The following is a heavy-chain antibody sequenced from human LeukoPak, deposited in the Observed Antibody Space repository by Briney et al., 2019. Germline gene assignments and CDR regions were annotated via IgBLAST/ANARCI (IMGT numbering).Heavy chain of an antibody. V-gene: IGHV3-33*01. D-gene: IGHD6-13*01. CDR1: GSTFSSYG. Sequence: GRSLRLSCAASGSTFSSYGMHWVRQAPGKGLEWVAVIWSDGSTKYYADSVKGRFTISRDNSKNTLYLQMNSLRAEDTAVYYCARGQPPSYYDMDVWGQGTTVTVSS. CDR3: ARGQPPSYYDMDV. J-gene: IGHJ6*02. CDR2: IWSDGSTK.